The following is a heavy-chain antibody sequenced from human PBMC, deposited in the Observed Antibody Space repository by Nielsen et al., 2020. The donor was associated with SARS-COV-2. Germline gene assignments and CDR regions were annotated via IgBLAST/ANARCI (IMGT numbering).Heavy chain of an antibody. D-gene: IGHD6-13*01. J-gene: IGHJ4*02. CDR3: ARGVGVEQQLVGGFDY. CDR1: GGSISSSNW. Sequence: SETLSLTCAVSGGSISSSNWWSWVRPPPGKGLEWIGEIYHSGSTNYNPSLKSRVTISVDTSKNQFSLKLSSVTAADTAVYYCARGVGVEQQLVGGFDYWGQGTLVTVSS. V-gene: IGHV4-4*02. CDR2: IYHSGST.